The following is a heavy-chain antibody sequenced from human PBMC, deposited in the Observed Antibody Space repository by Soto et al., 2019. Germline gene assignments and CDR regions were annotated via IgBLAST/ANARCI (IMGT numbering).Heavy chain of an antibody. V-gene: IGHV1-69*01. CDR2: IIPIFGTA. J-gene: IGHJ6*02. D-gene: IGHD6-13*01. Sequence: QVQLVQSGAEVKKPGSSVKVSCTASGGTFSSYAISWVRQAPGQGLEWMGGIIPIFGTANYAQKFQGRVTITADEPTSTAYMELSSLRSEDTAVYYCGRSWYYYYGMDVWGQGTTVTVSS. CDR3: GRSWYYYYGMDV. CDR1: GGTFSSYA.